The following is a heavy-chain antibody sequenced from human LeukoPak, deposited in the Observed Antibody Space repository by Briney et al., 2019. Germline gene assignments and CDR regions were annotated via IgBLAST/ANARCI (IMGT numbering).Heavy chain of an antibody. CDR2: IYRCGST. J-gene: IGHJ3*02. CDR3: ARYYYDSSGSYGGSAFDI. V-gene: IGHV4-38-2*02. Sequence: SETLSLTCTVSGYSISSGYYWGWILQPPGKGLEWIGCIYRCGSTYYNPSLKSRVPISVDTSKNQSSLKLSSVTAADTAVYYCARYYYDSSGSYGGSAFDIWGQGTMVTVSS. CDR1: GYSISSGYY. D-gene: IGHD3-22*01.